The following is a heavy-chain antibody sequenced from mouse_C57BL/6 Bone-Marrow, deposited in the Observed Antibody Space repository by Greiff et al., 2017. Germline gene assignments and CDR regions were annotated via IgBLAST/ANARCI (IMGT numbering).Heavy chain of an antibody. CDR1: GYTFTDYY. Sequence: QVQLKQSGAELVRPGASVKLSCKASGYTFTDYYINWVKQRPGQGLEWIARIYPGSGNTYYNDKFKGKATLTAEKSSSTAYMQLSSLTSEDSAVYFCARFYDGYYFYAMDYWGQGTSVTVSS. CDR2: IYPGSGNT. CDR3: ARFYDGYYFYAMDY. J-gene: IGHJ4*01. V-gene: IGHV1-76*01. D-gene: IGHD2-3*01.